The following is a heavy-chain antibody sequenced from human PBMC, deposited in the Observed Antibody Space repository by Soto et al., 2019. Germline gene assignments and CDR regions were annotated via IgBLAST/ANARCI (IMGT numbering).Heavy chain of an antibody. D-gene: IGHD3-10*01. J-gene: IGHJ4*02. Sequence: GGSLRLSCAASGFTFSSYAMSWVRQAPGKGLEWVSAISGSGGSTYYADSVKGRFTISRDNSKNTLYLQMNSLRAEDTAVYYCAKKPKWNTMVRGVITDDYWGQGTLVTVSS. CDR2: ISGSGGST. V-gene: IGHV3-23*01. CDR1: GFTFSSYA. CDR3: AKKPKWNTMVRGVITDDY.